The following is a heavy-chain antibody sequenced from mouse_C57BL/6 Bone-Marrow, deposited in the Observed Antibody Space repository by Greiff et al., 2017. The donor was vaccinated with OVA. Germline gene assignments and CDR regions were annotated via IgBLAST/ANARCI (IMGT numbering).Heavy chain of an antibody. CDR3: AKKGDYGSSGTY. J-gene: IGHJ3*01. Sequence: VKLMESGPGLVQPSQSLSITCTVSGFSLTSYGVHWVRQSPGKGLEWLGVIWRGGSTDYNAAFMSRLSINKDNSKSQVFFKMNSRQADDTAIYYCAKKGDYGSSGTYWGQGTLVTVSA. CDR2: IWRGGST. D-gene: IGHD1-1*01. CDR1: GFSLTSYG. V-gene: IGHV2-5*01.